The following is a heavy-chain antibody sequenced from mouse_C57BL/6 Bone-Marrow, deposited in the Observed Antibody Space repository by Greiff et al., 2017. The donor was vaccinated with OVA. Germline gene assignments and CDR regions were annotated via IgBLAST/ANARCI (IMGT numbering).Heavy chain of an antibody. CDR2: IYPRDGST. Sequence: QVQLQQSDAELVKPGASVKISCKVSGYTFTDHTIHWMKQRPEQGLEWIGYIYPRDGSTKYNEKFKGKATLPADESSSTAYMQLNSLTSEDSAVYFCARRDDYDGEDYYAMDYWGQGTSVTVSA. J-gene: IGHJ4*01. CDR3: ARRDDYDGEDYYAMDY. D-gene: IGHD2-4*01. V-gene: IGHV1-78*01. CDR1: GYTFTDHT.